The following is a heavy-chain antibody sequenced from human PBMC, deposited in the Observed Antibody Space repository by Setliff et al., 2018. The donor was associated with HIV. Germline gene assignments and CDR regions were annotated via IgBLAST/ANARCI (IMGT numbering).Heavy chain of an antibody. D-gene: IGHD5-18*01. CDR1: GDSISNYY. CDR3: ARHLRSYGAAIGYGMDV. CDR2: IYTTGST. V-gene: IGHV4-4*09. J-gene: IGHJ6*02. Sequence: SETLSLTCTVSGDSISNYYWSWVRQPPGKGLEWIGYIYTTGSTNYNPSLKSRVTMSVDTSKNQCPLMLTSVTAADTAVYFCARHLRSYGAAIGYGMDVWGQGTTVTVSS.